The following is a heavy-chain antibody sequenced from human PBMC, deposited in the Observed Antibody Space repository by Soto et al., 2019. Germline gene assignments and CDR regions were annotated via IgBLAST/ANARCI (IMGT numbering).Heavy chain of an antibody. CDR1: GYSFKSHD. CDR3: ARASYGGYDWFDP. V-gene: IGHV1-8*01. J-gene: IGHJ5*02. D-gene: IGHD4-17*01. Sequence: QVQLVQSGAEVKKPGASVKVSCKASGYSFKSHDINWVRQAPGQGLEWMGWMNPNGGNTGYAQKFQGRVTMTRNTSTTTAYMELSSLKSEDTAVYYCARASYGGYDWFDPWGQGTLVIVSS. CDR2: MNPNGGNT.